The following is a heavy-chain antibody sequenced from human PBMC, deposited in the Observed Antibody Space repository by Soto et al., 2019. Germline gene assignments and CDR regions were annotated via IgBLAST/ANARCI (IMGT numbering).Heavy chain of an antibody. CDR1: GGTFNNYA. J-gene: IGHJ6*02. Sequence: QVQLAQSGAEVKKRGSSVKVSCRVSGGTFNNYAISWVRQAPGEGLEWMGGIIPAFGTPKYAQRFQDRVTISADVYSATAYMELTSLRSDDTAVYYCARDTREITRVRGVIPYYSYHMGVWGPGTTVAVSS. D-gene: IGHD3-10*01. V-gene: IGHV1-69*01. CDR3: ARDTREITRVRGVIPYYSYHMGV. CDR2: IIPAFGTP.